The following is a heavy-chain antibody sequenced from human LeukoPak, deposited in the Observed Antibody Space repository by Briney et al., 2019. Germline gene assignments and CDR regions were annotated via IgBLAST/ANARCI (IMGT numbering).Heavy chain of an antibody. CDR3: SWVDP. CDR2: IKQDGSEK. J-gene: IGHJ5*02. V-gene: IGHV3-7*01. CDR1: GFRFSSYW. D-gene: IGHD1-26*01. Sequence: GGSLRLSCAASGFRFSSYWMTWVRQAPGKGLEWVANIKQDGSEKYYVDSVKGRFTISRGNAKNSLYLQMNSLRGEDTAVYLGSWVDPWGQGTLVTVSS.